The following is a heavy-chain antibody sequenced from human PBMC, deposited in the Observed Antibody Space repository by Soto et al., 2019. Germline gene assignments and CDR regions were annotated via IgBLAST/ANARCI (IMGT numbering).Heavy chain of an antibody. J-gene: IGHJ4*02. CDR3: AGTVRYCGGTSCDYYFDY. CDR1: GYSFTSDW. Sequence: PGESLKISCKGSGYSFTSDWIGWVSQMPGKGLEWMGIIYPGDSDTRYSPSFQGQVTISADKSISTAYLQWSSLKASDTAMYYCAGTVRYCGGTSCDYYFDYWGQGTLVTVSS. V-gene: IGHV5-51*01. CDR2: IYPGDSDT. D-gene: IGHD2-15*01.